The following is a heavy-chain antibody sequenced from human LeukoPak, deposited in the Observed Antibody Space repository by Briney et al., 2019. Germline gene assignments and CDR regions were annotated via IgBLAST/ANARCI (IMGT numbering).Heavy chain of an antibody. Sequence: SGTLSLTRAVSGGSISSSNWWSWVRQPPGKGLEWIGEIYHSGSTNYNPSLKSRVTISVDTSKNQFSLKLSSVTAADTAVYYCARTSPTVTFDYWGQGTLVTVSS. J-gene: IGHJ4*02. CDR2: IYHSGST. D-gene: IGHD4-17*01. CDR1: GGSISSSNW. CDR3: ARTSPTVTFDY. V-gene: IGHV4-4*02.